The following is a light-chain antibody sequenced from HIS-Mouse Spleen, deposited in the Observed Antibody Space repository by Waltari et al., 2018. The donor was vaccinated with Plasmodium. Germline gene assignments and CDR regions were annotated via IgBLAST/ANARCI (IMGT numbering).Light chain of an antibody. J-gene: IGLJ3*02. CDR3: YSTDSSGNHRV. CDR2: EDS. CDR1: ALPKKY. V-gene: IGLV3-10*01. Sequence: SYELTQPPSVSVSPGPTARNTCSGDALPKKYAYCYQQKSGQAPVLVIYEDSKRPSGIPERFSGSSSGTMATLTISGAQVEDEADYYCYSTDSSGNHRVFGGGTKLTVL.